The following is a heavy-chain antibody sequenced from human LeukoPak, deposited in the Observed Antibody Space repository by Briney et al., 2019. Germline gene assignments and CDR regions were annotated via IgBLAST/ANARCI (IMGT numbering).Heavy chain of an antibody. CDR3: ARPNCGGGSCYAVDY. V-gene: IGHV3-48*03. J-gene: IGHJ4*02. Sequence: PGGSLRLSCAASRFTFSVSEMNWVRQAPGKGLEWISYISSSGSSTYYADSVKGRFTISRDNAKNSLYLQMNSLRAEDTAVYYCARPNCGGGSCYAVDYWGQGTLVTVSS. CDR2: ISSSGSST. CDR1: RFTFSVSE. D-gene: IGHD2-15*01.